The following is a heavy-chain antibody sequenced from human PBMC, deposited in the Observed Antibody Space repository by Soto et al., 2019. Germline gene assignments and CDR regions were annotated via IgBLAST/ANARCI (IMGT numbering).Heavy chain of an antibody. CDR2: INPNSGGT. V-gene: IGHV1-2*02. CDR1: GYTFSDYY. CDR3: AREPATAKPEGVDF. Sequence: ASVKVSCKASGYTFSDYYIHWVRQAPGQGLEWMGWINPNSGGTKYAPKFQGGATMTRDTSITTAYMELSRLRSGDTAVYYCAREPATAKPEGVDFWGQGTLVTVSS. D-gene: IGHD1-1*01. J-gene: IGHJ4*02.